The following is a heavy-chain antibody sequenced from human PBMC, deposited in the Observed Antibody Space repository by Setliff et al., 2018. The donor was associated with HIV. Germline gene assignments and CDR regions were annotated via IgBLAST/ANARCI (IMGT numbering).Heavy chain of an antibody. V-gene: IGHV1-18*01. D-gene: IGHD3-22*01. Sequence: GASVKVSCKASGYTFTSYDISWVRQAPGQGLEWMGWISAYNGNTNYAQKLQGRVTMTTDTSTSTAYMALRSLRSDDPAVYYCAREVGDYYDSSGYYPPTDYYYGMDVWGQGTTVTVSS. CDR2: ISAYNGNT. CDR1: GYTFTSYD. J-gene: IGHJ6*02. CDR3: AREVGDYYDSSGYYPPTDYYYGMDV.